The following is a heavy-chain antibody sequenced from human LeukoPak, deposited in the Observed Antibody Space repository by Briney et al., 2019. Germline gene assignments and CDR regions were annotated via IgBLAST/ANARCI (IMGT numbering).Heavy chain of an antibody. CDR2: ISSSSSYI. D-gene: IGHD3-10*02. Sequence: GGSLRLSCAASGFTLSGYSMNWVRQAPGKGLEWVSSISSSSSYIYYADSVKGRFTISRDNAKNSLYLQMNSLRAEDTAVYYCARVPITMFANFDYWGQGTLVTVSS. V-gene: IGHV3-21*01. CDR3: ARVPITMFANFDY. CDR1: GFTLSGYS. J-gene: IGHJ4*02.